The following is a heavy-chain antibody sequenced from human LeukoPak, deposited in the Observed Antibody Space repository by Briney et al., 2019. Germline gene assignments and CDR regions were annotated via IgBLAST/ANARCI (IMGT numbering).Heavy chain of an antibody. CDR2: ILVAGDT. CDR3: IRDRLGERTFEI. J-gene: IGHJ3*02. V-gene: IGHV3-13*01. Sequence: GGSLRLSCAASGFVFSNYDMHWVRQSTRKGLEWVAHILVAGDTQYADSVKGRFTISRDNVKRSVFLQIDNLRGGDTAVYYCIRDRLGERTFEIWGQGTMVSVSS. D-gene: IGHD3-10*01. CDR1: GFVFSNYD.